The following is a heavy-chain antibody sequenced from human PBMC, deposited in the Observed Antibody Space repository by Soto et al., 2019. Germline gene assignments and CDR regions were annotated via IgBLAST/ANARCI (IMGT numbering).Heavy chain of an antibody. Sequence: PGGSLRLSCAASGFTFSSYSMNWVRQAPGKGLEWVSSISSSSSYIYYADSVKGRFTISRDNSKNTLYLQMNSLRAEDTAVYYCAKRANDWAYMDVWGKGTTVTVSS. D-gene: IGHD3-16*01. V-gene: IGHV3-21*04. J-gene: IGHJ6*03. CDR3: AKRANDWAYMDV. CDR1: GFTFSSYS. CDR2: ISSSSSYI.